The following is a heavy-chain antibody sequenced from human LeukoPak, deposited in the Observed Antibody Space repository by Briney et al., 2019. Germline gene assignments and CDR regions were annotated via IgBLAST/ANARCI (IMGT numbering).Heavy chain of an antibody. J-gene: IGHJ4*02. CDR2: ISAYNGNT. CDR1: GYTFTSYG. CDR3: ARDLRVVGATTWFDY. Sequence: GASVKVSCKASGYTFTSYGISWVRLAPGQGLEWMGWISAYNGNTNYAQKLQGRVTMTTDTSTSTAYTELRSLRSDDTAVYYCARDLRVVGATTWFDYWGQGTLVTVSS. D-gene: IGHD1-26*01. V-gene: IGHV1-18*01.